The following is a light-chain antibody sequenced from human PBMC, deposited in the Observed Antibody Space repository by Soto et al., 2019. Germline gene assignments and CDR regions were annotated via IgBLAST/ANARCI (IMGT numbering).Light chain of an antibody. Sequence: SYELTQPPSVSVAPGKTARITCGGNNIGSKSVQWYQQKPGQAPVLVIYYDSDRPSGIPERFSGSNSGNTATLTISRVEAADEAEYYCQVWDSSSDHPVVFGGGTQLTVL. CDR1: NIGSKS. V-gene: IGLV3-21*04. CDR3: QVWDSSSDHPVV. CDR2: YDS. J-gene: IGLJ2*01.